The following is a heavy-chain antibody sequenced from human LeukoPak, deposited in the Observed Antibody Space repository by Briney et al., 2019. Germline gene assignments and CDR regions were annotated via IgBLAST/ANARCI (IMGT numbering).Heavy chain of an antibody. D-gene: IGHD3-22*01. CDR2: IYYGGST. CDR1: GGSISSYY. CDR3: ASSFHRYYYDSSGYYFYY. J-gene: IGHJ4*02. V-gene: IGHV4-59*01. Sequence: PSETLSLTCTVSGGSISSYYWSWIRQPPGKGLEWIGYIYYGGSTNYNPSLKSRVTISVDTSKNQFSLKLSSVTAADTAVYYCASSFHRYYYDSSGYYFYYWGQGTLVTVSS.